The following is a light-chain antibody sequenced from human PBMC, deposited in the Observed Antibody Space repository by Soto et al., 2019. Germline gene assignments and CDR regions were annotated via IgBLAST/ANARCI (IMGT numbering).Light chain of an antibody. CDR3: QQYSTYSRT. CDR1: QTISTW. Sequence: DIPMTQSPSTLSASVGDRVTITCRASQTISTWLAWYQHKPGTAPKLLIYRASSLEPGVPSRFSGSGSGTEFTLTISSLQPDDFATYYCQQYSTYSRTFGQGTKVETK. CDR2: RAS. J-gene: IGKJ2*02. V-gene: IGKV1-5*03.